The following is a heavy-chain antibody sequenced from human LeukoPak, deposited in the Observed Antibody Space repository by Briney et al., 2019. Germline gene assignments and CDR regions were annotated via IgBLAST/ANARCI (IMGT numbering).Heavy chain of an antibody. CDR3: ARDLGLTISDNWFDP. CDR1: GYSISSGYF. D-gene: IGHD3-3*01. J-gene: IGHJ5*02. V-gene: IGHV4-38-2*02. CDR2: IYHTGSA. Sequence: SETLFLTCDVSGYSISSGYFWVWIRQSPGKGLEWIGSIYHTGSAYYNPSLKSPVTISVDTSKNQFSLRLSSMTAADTAVYYCARDLGLTISDNWFDPWGQGTLVTASS.